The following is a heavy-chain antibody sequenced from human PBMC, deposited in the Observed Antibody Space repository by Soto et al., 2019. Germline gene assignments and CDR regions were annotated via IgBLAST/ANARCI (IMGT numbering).Heavy chain of an antibody. CDR1: GFTFSSYG. J-gene: IGHJ4*02. V-gene: IGHV3-33*01. Sequence: VQLVESGGGVVQPGRSLRLSCAASGFTFSSYGMHWVRQAPGKGLEWVAVIWYDGSNKYYADSVKGRFTISRDNSKNTLYLQMNSLRAEDTAVYYCARDGGWGYGSGSYPDYWGQGTLVTVSS. D-gene: IGHD3-10*01. CDR2: IWYDGSNK. CDR3: ARDGGWGYGSGSYPDY.